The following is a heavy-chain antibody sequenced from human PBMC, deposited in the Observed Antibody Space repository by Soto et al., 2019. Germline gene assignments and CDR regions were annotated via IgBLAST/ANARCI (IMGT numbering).Heavy chain of an antibody. V-gene: IGHV1-69*02. CDR3: ASSYGSGYRAFDY. J-gene: IGHJ4*02. D-gene: IGHD3-10*01. CDR1: GDTFNFYS. CDR2: VNPIVSMS. Sequence: QVQLVQSGAEVKRPGSSVKVSCKASGDTFNFYSINWVRQAPGVGLEWMGRVNPIVSMSNYAQKFQGTVTMTADKSTSTDYMELSSLRSEDTAIYYCASSYGSGYRAFDYWGQGALVTVSS.